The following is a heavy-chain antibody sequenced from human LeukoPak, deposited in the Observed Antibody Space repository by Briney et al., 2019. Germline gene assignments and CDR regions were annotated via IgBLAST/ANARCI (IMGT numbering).Heavy chain of an antibody. D-gene: IGHD5-18*01. CDR2: IYTCGST. V-gene: IGHV4-4*07. Sequence: PSETLSLTCTVSGGSISSYYWSWIRQPAGKGLERIGRIYTCGSTNYNPSLKSRVTMSVDTSKNQFSLKLSAVTAADTAVYYCARDLHSILLWPPDGFDPWGQGTLVTVSS. CDR3: ARDLHSILLWPPDGFDP. J-gene: IGHJ5*02. CDR1: GGSISSYY.